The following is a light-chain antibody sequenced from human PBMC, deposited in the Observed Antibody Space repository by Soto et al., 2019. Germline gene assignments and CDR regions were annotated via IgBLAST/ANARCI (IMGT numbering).Light chain of an antibody. CDR2: AAS. CDR3: QQAYSFPVT. Sequence: DIQLTQSPSSISASVGDRVTITCRASQGLSSWLAWYQQRPGKAPKLLIYAASNLQSGVPSRFSGSGSGTEFTLTIGSLQPEDFATYYCQQAYSFPVTLGQGTRLEIK. J-gene: IGKJ5*01. V-gene: IGKV1D-12*01. CDR1: QGLSSW.